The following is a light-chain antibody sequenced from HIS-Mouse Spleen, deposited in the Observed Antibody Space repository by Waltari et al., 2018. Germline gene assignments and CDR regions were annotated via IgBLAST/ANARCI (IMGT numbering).Light chain of an antibody. J-gene: IGLJ2*01. CDR2: EDS. Sequence: SYELTQPPSVSVSPGQTARITCSGDALPKKYAYCYQQKSGQAPVLGIYEDSKGPSGIPDRFSGASSGTMATLTISGAQVEDEADYYCYSTDSSGNHRVFGGGTKLTVL. V-gene: IGLV3-10*01. CDR1: ALPKKY. CDR3: YSTDSSGNHRV.